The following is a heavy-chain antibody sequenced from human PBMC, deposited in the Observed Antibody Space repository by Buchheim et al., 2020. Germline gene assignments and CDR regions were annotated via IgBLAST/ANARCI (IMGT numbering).Heavy chain of an antibody. CDR1: GFTFSNYW. Sequence: EVQLVESGGGLVQPGGSLRLSCAASGFTFSNYWMTWVRQAPGKGLEWVANIKQDGSEKYYVDSVKGRLTISRDNAKSSLYLQMNSLGAEDTAVYYCARKRGYTYGPLDYWGQGTL. CDR2: IKQDGSEK. V-gene: IGHV3-7*01. CDR3: ARKRGYTYGPLDY. D-gene: IGHD5-18*01. J-gene: IGHJ4*02.